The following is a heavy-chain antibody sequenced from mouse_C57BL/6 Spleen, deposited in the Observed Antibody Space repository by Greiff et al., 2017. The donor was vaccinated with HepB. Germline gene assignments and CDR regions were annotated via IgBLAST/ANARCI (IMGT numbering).Heavy chain of an antibody. J-gene: IGHJ2*01. V-gene: IGHV1-52*01. CDR3: ARGGYDEDY. CDR2: IDPSDSET. D-gene: IGHD2-2*01. CDR1: GYTFTSYW. Sequence: QVQLQQPGAELVRPGSSVKLSCKASGYTFTSYWMHRVKQRPIQGLEWIGNIDPSDSETHYNQKFKDKATLTVDKSSSTAYMQLSSLTSEDSAVYYCARGGYDEDYWGQGTTLTVSS.